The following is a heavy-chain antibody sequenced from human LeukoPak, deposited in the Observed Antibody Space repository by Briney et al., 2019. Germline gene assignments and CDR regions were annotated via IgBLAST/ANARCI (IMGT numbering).Heavy chain of an antibody. D-gene: IGHD6-19*01. J-gene: IGHJ6*03. V-gene: IGHV3-30*02. CDR2: IRYDGSNK. Sequence: GGSLRLSCAASGFTFSSYGMHWVRQAPGKGLEWVAFIRYDGSNKYYADSVKGRFTISRDNSKNTLYLQMNSLRAEDTAVYYCARIAVAQPYYYYYYMDVWGKGTTVTISS. CDR3: ARIAVAQPYYYYYYMDV. CDR1: GFTFSSYG.